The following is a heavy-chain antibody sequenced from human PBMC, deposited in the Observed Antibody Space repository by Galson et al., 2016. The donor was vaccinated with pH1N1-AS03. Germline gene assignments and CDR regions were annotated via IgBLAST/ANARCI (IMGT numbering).Heavy chain of an antibody. V-gene: IGHV3-30*04. Sequence: SLRLSCAASGFTFRNYAMHWLRQAPGKGLEWVVVISSDGTKKEDADSVKGRFTISRDSSKNTLYLQMDSLRVEDTAVYYCARGVVVGLGFDIWGQGTMVTVSS. CDR2: ISSDGTKK. D-gene: IGHD3-3*01. CDR3: ARGVVVGLGFDI. J-gene: IGHJ3*02. CDR1: GFTFRNYA.